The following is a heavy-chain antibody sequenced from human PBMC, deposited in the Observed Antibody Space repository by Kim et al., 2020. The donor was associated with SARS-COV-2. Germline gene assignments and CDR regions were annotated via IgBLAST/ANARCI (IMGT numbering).Heavy chain of an antibody. D-gene: IGHD6-19*01. J-gene: IGHJ4*02. CDR3: AREWLSSGWYDFDY. Sequence: EQKFQGRVTMTRDTSTSTVYMELSSLRSEDTAVYYCAREWLSSGWYDFDYWGQGTLVTVSS. V-gene: IGHV1-46*01.